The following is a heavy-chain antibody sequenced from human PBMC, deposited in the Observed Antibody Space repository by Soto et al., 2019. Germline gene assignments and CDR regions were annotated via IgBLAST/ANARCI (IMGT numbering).Heavy chain of an antibody. CDR2: IKQDGSEK. CDR3: ASEFGYSSSWYTFFDY. D-gene: IGHD6-13*01. V-gene: IGHV3-7*01. J-gene: IGHJ4*02. Sequence: LGGSLSLSCAASGFTFSSYWMSWVRQAPGKGLEWVANIKQDGSEKYYVDSVKGRFTISRDNAKNSLYLQMISLRAEATAVYYSASEFGYSSSWYTFFDYWGQGTLVTVSS. CDR1: GFTFSSYW.